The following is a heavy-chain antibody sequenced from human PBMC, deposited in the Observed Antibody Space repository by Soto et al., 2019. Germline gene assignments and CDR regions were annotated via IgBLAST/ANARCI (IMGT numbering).Heavy chain of an antibody. CDR2: IIPIFGTA. J-gene: IGHJ6*02. V-gene: IGHV1-69*06. CDR1: GGTFSSYA. D-gene: IGHD6-6*01. CDR3: AVRRDSSLSYGVYYYYGMDV. Sequence: QVQLVQSGAEVKKPGSSVKVSCKASGGTFSSYAISWVRQAPGQGLEWMGGIIPIFGTANYAQKFQGRVTITADKSTSTAYMELSSLRSEDTAVYYCAVRRDSSLSYGVYYYYGMDVWGQGTTVTVSS.